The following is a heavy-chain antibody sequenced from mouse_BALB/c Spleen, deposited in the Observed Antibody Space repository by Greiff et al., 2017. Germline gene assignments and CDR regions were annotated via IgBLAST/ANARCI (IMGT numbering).Heavy chain of an antibody. CDR1: GYSITSGYY. CDR2: ISYDGSN. Sequence: EVKLVESGPGLVKPSQSLSLTCSVTGYSITSGYYWNWIRQFPGNKLEWMGYISYDGSNNYNPSLKNRISITRDTSKNQFFLKLNSVTTEDTATYYCARVYDYAYAMDYWGQGTSVTVSS. CDR3: ARVYDYAYAMDY. J-gene: IGHJ4*01. D-gene: IGHD2-4*01. V-gene: IGHV3-6*02.